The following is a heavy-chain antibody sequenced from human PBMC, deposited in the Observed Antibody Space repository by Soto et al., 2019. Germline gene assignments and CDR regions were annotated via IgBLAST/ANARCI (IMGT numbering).Heavy chain of an antibody. D-gene: IGHD3-10*01. Sequence: QVQLQESGPGLVKPSQTLSLTCTVSGGSISSGGYYWSWIRQHPGKGLEWIGYIYYSGSTYYNPSLKGRVTISVDTSKNQFSLKLSSVTAADTAVYYCAREDGLWGSGSGFLDYWGQGTLVTVSS. J-gene: IGHJ4*02. V-gene: IGHV4-31*03. CDR3: AREDGLWGSGSGFLDY. CDR2: IYYSGST. CDR1: GGSISSGGYY.